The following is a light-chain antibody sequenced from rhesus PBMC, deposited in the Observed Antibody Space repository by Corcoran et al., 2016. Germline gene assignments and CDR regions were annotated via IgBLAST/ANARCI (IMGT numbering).Light chain of an antibody. V-gene: IGKV1-32*02. CDR1: QGISSY. CDR2: FAN. CDR3: QQGNSNPWT. Sequence: DIQMSQSPSSLSASVGDRVTITCRASQGISSYLNWYQQKPGKAPKLLIYFANILASGVPSRFSGSGSGTEFTLTISSLQPEDFATYYCQQGNSNPWTFGQGIKVEIK. J-gene: IGKJ1*01.